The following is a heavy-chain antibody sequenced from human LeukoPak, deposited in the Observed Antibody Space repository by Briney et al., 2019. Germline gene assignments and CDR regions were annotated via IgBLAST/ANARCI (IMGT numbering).Heavy chain of an antibody. CDR2: IFYSGIT. Sequence: SETLSLTCTVSGGSISGTLYYWGWIRQPPGKGLEWIGSIFYSGITNYNPSLKSRVTISVDTSKNQFSLKLSSVTAADTAVYYCARGGYKHPMVRGVTNPKRLYYFDYWGQGTLVTVSS. D-gene: IGHD3-10*01. CDR1: GGSISGTLYY. J-gene: IGHJ4*02. CDR3: ARGGYKHPMVRGVTNPKRLYYFDY. V-gene: IGHV4-39*07.